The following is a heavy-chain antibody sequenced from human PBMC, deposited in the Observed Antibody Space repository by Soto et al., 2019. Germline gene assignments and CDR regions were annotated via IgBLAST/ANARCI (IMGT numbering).Heavy chain of an antibody. V-gene: IGHV1-18*01. J-gene: IGHJ4*02. CDR3: ARGPPGEPPNLLTD. CDR1: GYTFTSYG. Sequence: QVQLVQSGAEVKKPGASVKVSCKASGYTFTSYGISWVRQAPGQGLEWMGWISAYNGNTNYAQKLQGRDTMTTDTAKSTAYRELRSLRSDDPAVYYCARGPPGEPPNLLTDWGQGTLVTVSS. D-gene: IGHD1-1*01. CDR2: ISAYNGNT.